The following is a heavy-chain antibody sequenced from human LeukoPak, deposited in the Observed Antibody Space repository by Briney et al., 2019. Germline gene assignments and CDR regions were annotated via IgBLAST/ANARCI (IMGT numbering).Heavy chain of an antibody. D-gene: IGHD3-10*01. CDR3: AISGLGFGEFRGLDY. J-gene: IGHJ4*02. CDR2: IFSSGPT. V-gene: IGHV3-53*01. Sequence: GGSLRLSCAASGFNVSNNYMNWVRQAPGKVLEWVSVIFSSGPTYYADSVKGRFTISRDASKNALYLQMNSLRAEDTAVYYCAISGLGFGEFRGLDYWGQGTLVTVSS. CDR1: GFNVSNNY.